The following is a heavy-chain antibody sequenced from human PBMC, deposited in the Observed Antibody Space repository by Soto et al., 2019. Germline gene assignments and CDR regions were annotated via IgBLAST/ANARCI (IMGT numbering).Heavy chain of an antibody. CDR3: ARDWSMGAPWWYFDL. J-gene: IGHJ2*01. V-gene: IGHV1-2*02. CDR1: GYTFTGYY. Sequence: ASVKVSCKASGYTFTGYYMHWVRQAPGQGLEWMGWINPNSGGTNYAQKFQGRVTMTRDTSISTAYMELSRLRSDDTAVYYCARDWSMGAPWWYFDLWGRGTLVTVSS. D-gene: IGHD1-26*01. CDR2: INPNSGGT.